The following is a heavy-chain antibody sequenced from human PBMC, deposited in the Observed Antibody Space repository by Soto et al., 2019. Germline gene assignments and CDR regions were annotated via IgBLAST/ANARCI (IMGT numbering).Heavy chain of an antibody. Sequence: SETLSLTCTVSGGSISSSSYYWGWIRQPPGKGLEWIGSIYYSGSTYYNPSLKSRVTISVDTSKNQFSLKLSSVTAADTAVYYCARRLSWFLNWFDPWGQGTLVTVSS. V-gene: IGHV4-39*01. CDR2: IYYSGST. CDR1: GGSISSSSYY. J-gene: IGHJ5*02. CDR3: ARRLSWFLNWFDP. D-gene: IGHD6-13*01.